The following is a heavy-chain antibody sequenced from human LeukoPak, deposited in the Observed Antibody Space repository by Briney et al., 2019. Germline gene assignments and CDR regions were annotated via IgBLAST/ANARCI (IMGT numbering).Heavy chain of an antibody. D-gene: IGHD3-22*01. J-gene: IGHJ4*02. CDR3: ARSRVANDSSGYYFKLDY. V-gene: IGHV3-30*15. CDR1: GFTFSNYA. CDR2: ISFDGTKC. Sequence: GGSLRLSCAASGFTFSNYAVHWVRQAPGKGLEWVAVISFDGTKCYYADSVKGRFTISRDNSNYTLFLHMSSLRAEDTAVYYCARSRVANDSSGYYFKLDYWGRGTLVTVSS.